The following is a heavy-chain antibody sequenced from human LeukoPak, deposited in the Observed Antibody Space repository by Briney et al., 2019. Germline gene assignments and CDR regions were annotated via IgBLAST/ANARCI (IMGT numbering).Heavy chain of an antibody. J-gene: IGHJ4*02. CDR1: GFTFSDYY. CDR3: ARVSSLAAAGTTDY. Sequence: SGGSLRLSCAASGFTFSDYYMSWLRQAPGKGLEWVSYIRNSSTDTKYADSVKGRVTIPRDNAKNSLYLQMNSLRAEDTAVYYCARVSSLAAAGTTDYWGQGTLVTVSS. CDR2: IRNSSTDT. V-gene: IGHV3-11*06. D-gene: IGHD6-13*01.